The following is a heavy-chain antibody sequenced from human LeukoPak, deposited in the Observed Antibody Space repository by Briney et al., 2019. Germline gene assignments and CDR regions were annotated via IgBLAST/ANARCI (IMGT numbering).Heavy chain of an antibody. CDR3: TRVGYIDEGIDY. V-gene: IGHV3-7*04. Sequence: GGSLRLSCAVSGLTLSNYWMNWVRQAPGKGLELVANIKQDGSKKSYVDSVKGRFTISRDNAKNSLYLQMNSLRAEDTAIYYCTRVGYIDEGIDYWGQGTLVTVSS. D-gene: IGHD5-24*01. CDR1: GLTLSNYW. CDR2: IKQDGSKK. J-gene: IGHJ4*02.